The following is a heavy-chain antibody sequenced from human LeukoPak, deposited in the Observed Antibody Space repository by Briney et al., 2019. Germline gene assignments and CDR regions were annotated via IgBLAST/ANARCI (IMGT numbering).Heavy chain of an antibody. CDR3: TKGSSYNWNLFDH. D-gene: IGHD1-20*01. V-gene: IGHV4-4*07. Sequence: SETLSLTCTVSGGSMSDFYWSWIRQPAGKGLEWIGRISASGTTDYNPSLKRRLTMSVDTSKNQVSLRPSSVTAADTAMYYCTKGSSYNWNLFDHWGQGALVTVSS. CDR1: GGSMSDFY. CDR2: ISASGTT. J-gene: IGHJ4*02.